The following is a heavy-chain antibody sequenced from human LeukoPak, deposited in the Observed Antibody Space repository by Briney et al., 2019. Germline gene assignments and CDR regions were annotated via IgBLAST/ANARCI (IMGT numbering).Heavy chain of an antibody. CDR3: ARSKDILTGYCFDY. V-gene: IGHV1-2*02. D-gene: IGHD3-9*01. CDR2: INPNSGGT. Sequence: ASVKVSCKASGYTFTGYYMHWVRQAPGQGLEWMGWINPNSGGTNYAQKFQGRVTMTRDTSISTAYMELSSVTAADTAVYYCARSKDILTGYCFDYWGQGTLVTVSS. CDR1: GYTFTGYY. J-gene: IGHJ4*02.